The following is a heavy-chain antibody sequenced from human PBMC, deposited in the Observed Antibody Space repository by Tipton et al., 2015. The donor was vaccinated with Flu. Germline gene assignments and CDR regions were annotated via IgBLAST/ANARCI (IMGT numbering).Heavy chain of an antibody. CDR2: IIPIFGTA. D-gene: IGHD1-26*01. V-gene: IGHV1-69*05. Sequence: QLVQSGPEVKKPGSSVKVSCKASGGTFSNYAISWVRQAPGQGLEWMGGIIPIFGTANYAQKFRGRVTMTRDTSTSTVYMELSSLRSEDTAVYYCAREFGGSYSCFYIWGQGTMVTVSS. CDR3: AREFGGSYSCFYI. CDR1: GGTFSNYA. J-gene: IGHJ3*02.